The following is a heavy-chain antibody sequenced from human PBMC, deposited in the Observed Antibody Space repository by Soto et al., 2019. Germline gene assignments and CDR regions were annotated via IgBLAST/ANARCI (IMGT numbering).Heavy chain of an antibody. J-gene: IGHJ6*02. V-gene: IGHV3-30*18. CDR1: GFTFSSYG. CDR2: ISYDGSNK. CDR3: AKDIFKGYCSSTSCYWLRYYYGMDV. Sequence: PGGSLRLSCAASGFTFSSYGMHWVRQAPSKGLEWVAVISYDGSNKYYADSVKGRFTISRDNSKNTLYLQMNSLRAEDTAVYYCAKDIFKGYCSSTSCYWLRYYYGMDVWGQGTTVTVSS. D-gene: IGHD2-2*01.